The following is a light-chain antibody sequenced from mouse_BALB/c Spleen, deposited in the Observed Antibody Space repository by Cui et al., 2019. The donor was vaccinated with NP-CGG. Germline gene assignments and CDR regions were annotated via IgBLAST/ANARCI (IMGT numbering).Light chain of an antibody. CDR1: TGAVTTSNY. CDR2: GTN. CDR3: ALWYSNHWV. J-gene: IGLJ1*01. V-gene: IGLV1*01. Sequence: QAVVTQPSALTTSPGERVTLTCRSSTGAVTTSNYANWVQEKPEHLFTGLIGGTNNRVPGVPARFSGSLIGDKAALTITGAQTEDEAIYFCALWYSNHWVFGGGTKLTVL.